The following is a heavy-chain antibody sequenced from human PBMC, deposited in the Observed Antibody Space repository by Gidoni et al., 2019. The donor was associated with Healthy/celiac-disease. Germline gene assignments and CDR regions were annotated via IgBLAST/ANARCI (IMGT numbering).Heavy chain of an antibody. CDR2: ISAYNNNA. CDR3: ARGAEYDDILTGYLPGDHFDY. CDR1: GYTFTSSG. V-gene: IGHV1-18*04. J-gene: IGHJ4*02. D-gene: IGHD3-9*01. Sequence: QVQLVQSGAEVKKPGASVKVSCKASGYTFTSSGISWVRQAPGQGLEWMGWISAYNNNAHYEQKFQGRVTMTTDTSTSTAYMELRSLRSDDTAVYYCARGAEYDDILTGYLPGDHFDYWGQGILVTVSS.